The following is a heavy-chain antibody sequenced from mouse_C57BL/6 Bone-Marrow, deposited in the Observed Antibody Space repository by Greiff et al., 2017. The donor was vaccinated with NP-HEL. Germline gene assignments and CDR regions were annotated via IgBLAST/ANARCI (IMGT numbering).Heavy chain of an antibody. CDR3: ARRDYGSSYYWYFDV. Sequence: EVMLVESGGDLVKPGGSLKLSCAASGFTFSSYGMSWVRQTPDKRLEWVATISSGGSYTYYPASVKGRFTISRDNAKNTLYLQMSSLKSEDTAMYYCARRDYGSSYYWYFDVWGTGTTVTVSS. J-gene: IGHJ1*03. D-gene: IGHD1-1*01. V-gene: IGHV5-6*01. CDR2: ISSGGSYT. CDR1: GFTFSSYG.